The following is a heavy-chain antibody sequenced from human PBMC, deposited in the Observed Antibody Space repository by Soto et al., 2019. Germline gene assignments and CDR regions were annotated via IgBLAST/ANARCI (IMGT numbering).Heavy chain of an antibody. D-gene: IGHD1-26*01. V-gene: IGHV3-23*01. Sequence: GGSLRLSCATSGFSFSRNSMAWVRQSPGKGLEWVSAISDGSERIFYVDSVRGRFTISRDDSESKLFLQMDGLRADDTAIYHCVILALGKFDYWGQGILVTVSS. CDR2: ISDGSERI. J-gene: IGHJ4*02. CDR3: VILALGKFDY. CDR1: GFSFSRNS.